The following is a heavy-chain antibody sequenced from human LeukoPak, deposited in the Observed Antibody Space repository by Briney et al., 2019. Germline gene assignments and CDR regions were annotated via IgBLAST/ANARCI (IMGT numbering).Heavy chain of an antibody. CDR1: GFTFSSYS. J-gene: IGHJ6*04. Sequence: GGSLRLSCAASGFTFSSYSMNWVRQAPGEGLEWVSSISSSSSYIYYADSVKGRFTISRDNAKNSLYLQVNSLRAEDTAVYYCARDGGYCSSTSCSGDVWGKGTTVTVSS. CDR3: ARDGGYCSSTSCSGDV. CDR2: ISSSSSYI. D-gene: IGHD2-2*01. V-gene: IGHV3-21*01.